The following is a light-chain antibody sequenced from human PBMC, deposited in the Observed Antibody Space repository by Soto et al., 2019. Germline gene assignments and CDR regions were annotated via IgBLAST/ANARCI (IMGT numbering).Light chain of an antibody. V-gene: IGLV2-8*01. Sequence: QSALTQPPSASGSLGQTVTISCTGTSSNVGGDNDVSWHQQHPGKAPKLLIYEITNRPSGVPDRFSGSKSGNTASLTVSGLQAEDEADYYCRSFAGGGNPVLLGGGTKLTVL. J-gene: IGLJ2*01. CDR3: RSFAGGGNPVL. CDR1: SSNVGGDND. CDR2: EIT.